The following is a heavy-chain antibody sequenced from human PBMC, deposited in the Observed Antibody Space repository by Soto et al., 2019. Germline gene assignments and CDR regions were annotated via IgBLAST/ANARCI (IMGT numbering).Heavy chain of an antibody. CDR3: ARDLVGATPFDY. CDR2: ISAYNGNT. D-gene: IGHD1-26*01. Sequence: ASVKVSCKASGYTFTSYCISWVRHAPGQGLEWMGWISAYNGNTNYAQKLQGRVTMTTDTSTSTAYMELRSLRSDDTAVYYCARDLVGATPFDYWGQGTLVTVSS. J-gene: IGHJ4*02. V-gene: IGHV1-18*01. CDR1: GYTFTSYC.